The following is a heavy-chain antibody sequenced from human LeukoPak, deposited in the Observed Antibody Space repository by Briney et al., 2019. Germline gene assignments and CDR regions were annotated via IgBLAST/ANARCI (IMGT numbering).Heavy chain of an antibody. J-gene: IGHJ3*02. CDR3: ARGLVVGGTGVWAFDI. V-gene: IGHV3-66*01. D-gene: IGHD1-26*01. Sequence: GGLLRLSCAASGFTVSNNYMSWVRQAPGKGLEWVFVVCCVGNTFYADFVKGRFTTSRDNSKNTLYLQMNSLRAEDTALYYCARGLVVGGTGVWAFDIWGQGTMVTVSS. CDR1: GFTVSNNY. CDR2: VCCVGNT.